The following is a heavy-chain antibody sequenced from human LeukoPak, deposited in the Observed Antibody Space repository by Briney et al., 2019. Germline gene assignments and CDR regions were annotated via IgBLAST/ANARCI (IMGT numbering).Heavy chain of an antibody. Sequence: QTGGSLRLSCAASGFTFHYYWMSWVRQAPGKGLEWVANIKEDGSEKYYVDSVKGRFTISRDNAKNSLYLQMNSLRAEDTAVYYCARDWYTAERWTIYYSYYIDVWGKGTTVTVSS. CDR2: IKEDGSEK. V-gene: IGHV3-7*01. J-gene: IGHJ6*03. CDR1: GFTFHYYW. D-gene: IGHD4-23*01. CDR3: ARDWYTAERWTIYYSYYIDV.